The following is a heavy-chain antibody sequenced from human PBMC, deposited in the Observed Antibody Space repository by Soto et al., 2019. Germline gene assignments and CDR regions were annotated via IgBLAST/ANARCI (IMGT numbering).Heavy chain of an antibody. D-gene: IGHD3-10*01. V-gene: IGHV1-46*01. CDR3: ARGGDLYYYGSGKNWRRQLNNCFDP. CDR2: INPSGGST. J-gene: IGHJ5*02. CDR1: GYTFTSYY. Sequence: ASVKVSCKASGYTFTSYYMHWVRQAPGQGLEWMGIINPSGGSTSYAQKFQGRVTMTRDTSTSTVYMELSSLRSEDTAVYYCARGGDLYYYGSGKNWRRQLNNCFDPWGQRTLVTVSS.